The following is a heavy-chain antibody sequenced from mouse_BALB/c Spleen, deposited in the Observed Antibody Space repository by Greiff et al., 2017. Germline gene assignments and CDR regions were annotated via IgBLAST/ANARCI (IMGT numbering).Heavy chain of an antibody. D-gene: IGHD1-1*02. CDR3: ARGSYHYFDY. Sequence: VQLKESGAELVRPGALVKLSCKASGFNIKDYYMHWVKQRPEQGLEWIGWIDPENGNTIYDPKFQGKASITADTSSNTAYLQLSSLTSEDTAVYYCARGSYHYFDYWGQGTTLTVSS. V-gene: IGHV14-1*02. CDR1: GFNIKDYY. CDR2: IDPENGNT. J-gene: IGHJ2*01.